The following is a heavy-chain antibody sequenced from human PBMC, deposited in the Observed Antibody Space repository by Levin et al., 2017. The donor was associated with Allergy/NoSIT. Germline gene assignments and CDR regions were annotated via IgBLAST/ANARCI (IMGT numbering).Heavy chain of an antibody. CDR2: ISGSGGST. V-gene: IGHV3-23*01. CDR3: AKDSPLFRFDP. D-gene: IGHD2-15*01. Sequence: GESLKISCAASGFTFSSYAMSWVRQAPGKGLEWVSAISGSGGSTYYADSVKGRFTISRDNSKNTLYLQMNSLRAEDTAVYYCAKDSPLFRFDPWGQGTLVTVSS. J-gene: IGHJ5*02. CDR1: GFTFSSYA.